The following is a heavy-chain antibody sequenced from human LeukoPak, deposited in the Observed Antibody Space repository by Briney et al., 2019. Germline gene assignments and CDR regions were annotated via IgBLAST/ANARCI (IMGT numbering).Heavy chain of an antibody. Sequence: ASVKVSCKASGYTFTSYDINWVRQATGLGLEWMGWMNPNSGNTGYAQKIQGRVTMTRNTSISTAYMELSSLRSEDTAVYYCARDSSGYYRPRAFDYWGQGTLVTVSS. CDR3: ARDSSGYYRPRAFDY. CDR2: MNPNSGNT. D-gene: IGHD3-22*01. CDR1: GYTFTSYD. J-gene: IGHJ4*02. V-gene: IGHV1-8*01.